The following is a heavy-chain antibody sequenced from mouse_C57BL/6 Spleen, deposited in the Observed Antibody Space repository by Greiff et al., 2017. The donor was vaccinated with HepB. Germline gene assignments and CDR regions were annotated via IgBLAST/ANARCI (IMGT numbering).Heavy chain of an antibody. CDR3: AREKRDAMDY. Sequence: DVHLVESGGGLVKPGGSLKLSCAASGFTFSDYGMHWVRQAPEKGLEWVAYISSGSSTIYYADTVKGRFTISRDNAKNTLFLQMTSLRSEDTAMYYCAREKRDAMDYWGQGTSVTVSS. CDR2: ISSGSSTI. CDR1: GFTFSDYG. J-gene: IGHJ4*01. V-gene: IGHV5-17*01.